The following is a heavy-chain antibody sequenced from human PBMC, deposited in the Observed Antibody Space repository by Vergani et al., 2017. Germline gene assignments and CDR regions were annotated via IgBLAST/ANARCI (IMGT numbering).Heavy chain of an antibody. Sequence: EVQLVESGGGLIHPGGSLRLSCEGSGFSFSGYWMHWVRQRPEKGLVWVSRIKSDGSITNYADSVKGRFPISRDNAKNTLYLEMNSLRGDDTAIYYCVRARCSGPCFMSNWFDSWGQGTLVTVSS. CDR3: VRARCSGPCFMSNWFDS. D-gene: IGHD5-12*01. CDR2: IKSDGSIT. J-gene: IGHJ5*01. CDR1: GFSFSGYW. V-gene: IGHV3-74*01.